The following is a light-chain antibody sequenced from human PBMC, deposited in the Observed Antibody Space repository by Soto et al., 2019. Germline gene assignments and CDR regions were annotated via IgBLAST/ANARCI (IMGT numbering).Light chain of an antibody. Sequence: DIQMTQSPYSLSASVGDRVPITCRASQTIGTHLNWYQQRPGKAPKLLIYDASTLQSGVPSRFSGSGSGTDLTITITSLQPEDFETYYCQQTHITPRTFGQGTKVDIK. V-gene: IGKV1-39*01. CDR1: QTIGTH. CDR3: QQTHITPRT. J-gene: IGKJ1*01. CDR2: DAS.